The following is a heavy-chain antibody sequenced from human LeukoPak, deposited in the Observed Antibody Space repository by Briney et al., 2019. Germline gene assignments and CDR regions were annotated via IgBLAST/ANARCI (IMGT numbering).Heavy chain of an antibody. V-gene: IGHV1-2*02. J-gene: IGHJ3*02. CDR3: ARDLEYYYDSSGYYRVSDAFDI. CDR1: GYTFTSYG. CDR2: INPNSGGT. D-gene: IGHD3-22*01. Sequence: ASVKVSCKASGYTFTSYGISWVRQAPGQGLEWMGWINPNSGGTNYAQKFQGRVTMTRDTSISTAYMELRSLRSDDTAVYYCARDLEYYYDSSGYYRVSDAFDIWGQGTMVTVSS.